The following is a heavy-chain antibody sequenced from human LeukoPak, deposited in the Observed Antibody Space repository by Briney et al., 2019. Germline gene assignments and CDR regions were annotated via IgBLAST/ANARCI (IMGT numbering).Heavy chain of an antibody. V-gene: IGHV4-59*01. CDR3: ARETPDYDSSGPIFDY. CDR2: IYYSGST. J-gene: IGHJ4*02. Sequence: PSETLSLTCTVSGGSISSYCLSWIRQPPGKGLEWIGYIYYSGSTNYNPSLKSRVTISVDTSKNQFSLKLSSVTAADTAVYYCARETPDYDSSGPIFDYWGQGTLVTVSS. CDR1: GGSISSYC. D-gene: IGHD3-22*01.